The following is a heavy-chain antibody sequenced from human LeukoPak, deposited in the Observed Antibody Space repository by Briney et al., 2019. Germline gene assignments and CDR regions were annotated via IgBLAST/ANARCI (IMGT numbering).Heavy chain of an antibody. J-gene: IGHJ4*02. CDR1: GGSISSSTYY. V-gene: IGHV4-39*07. CDR3: ARASPDYYYGSGKGVDY. CDR2: IFYSGRT. D-gene: IGHD3-10*01. Sequence: SETLSLTCTVSGGSISSSTYYWGWIRQPPGKGLEWIGSIFYSGRTYYNPSLKSRVTISVDTSKNQFSLKLSSVTAADTAVYYCARASPDYYYGSGKGVDYWGQGTLVTVSS.